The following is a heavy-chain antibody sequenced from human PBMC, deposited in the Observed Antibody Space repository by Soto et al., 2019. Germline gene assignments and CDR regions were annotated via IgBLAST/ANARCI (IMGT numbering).Heavy chain of an antibody. CDR2: TYYRSKWYN. V-gene: IGHV6-1*01. Sequence: SQTLSLTCAISGDSVSSNSAAWNWIRQSPSRGLEWLGRTYYRSKWYNDYAVSVKSRITINPDTSKNQFSLQLNSVTPEDTAVYYCARDRYSGYDWQYDYYYHGMDVWGQGTTVTVYS. CDR1: GDSVSSNSAA. D-gene: IGHD5-12*01. J-gene: IGHJ6*02. CDR3: ARDRYSGYDWQYDYYYHGMDV.